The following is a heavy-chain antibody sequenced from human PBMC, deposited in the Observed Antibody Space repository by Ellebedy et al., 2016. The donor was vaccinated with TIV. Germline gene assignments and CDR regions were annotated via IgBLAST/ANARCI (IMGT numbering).Heavy chain of an antibody. CDR1: GFTFSSYG. CDR3: AKNLRGQQLLVPDY. V-gene: IGHV3-30*18. J-gene: IGHJ4*02. Sequence: GGSLRLSCAASGFTFSSYGMHWVRQAPGKGLEWVAVISYDGSNKYYADSVKGRFTISRDNSNNTLYLQMNSLRAEDTAVYYCAKNLRGQQLLVPDYWGQGTLVTVSS. CDR2: ISYDGSNK. D-gene: IGHD6-19*01.